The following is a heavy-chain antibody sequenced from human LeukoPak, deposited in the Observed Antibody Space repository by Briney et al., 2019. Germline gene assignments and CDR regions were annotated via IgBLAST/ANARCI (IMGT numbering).Heavy chain of an antibody. V-gene: IGHV3-48*01. J-gene: IGHJ4*02. D-gene: IGHD3-9*01. CDR3: AKDTYYDILTGYFDY. CDR1: GFMSTLYS. Sequence: PGGSLRLSCTTSGFMSTLYSMSWVRQSPGKGLELISYISNSGDRIYYADSVKGRFTISRDNVKNSLYLQMNSLRAEDMALYYCAKDTYYDILTGYFDYWGQGTLVTVSS. CDR2: ISNSGDRI.